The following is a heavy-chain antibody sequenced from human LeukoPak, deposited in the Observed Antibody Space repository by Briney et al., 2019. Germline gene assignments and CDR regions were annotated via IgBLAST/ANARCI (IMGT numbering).Heavy chain of an antibody. J-gene: IGHJ3*02. CDR2: IRSKANSYAT. CDR1: GFTFSGSA. V-gene: IGHV3-73*01. Sequence: GGSLRLSCAASGFTFSGSAMHWVRQASGKGLEWVGRIRSKANSYATAYAASVKGRFTISRDDSKNTAYLQMNSLKTEDTAVYYCTRPRARLGERPTNDAFDIWGQGTMVTVSS. D-gene: IGHD3-16*01. CDR3: TRPRARLGERPTNDAFDI.